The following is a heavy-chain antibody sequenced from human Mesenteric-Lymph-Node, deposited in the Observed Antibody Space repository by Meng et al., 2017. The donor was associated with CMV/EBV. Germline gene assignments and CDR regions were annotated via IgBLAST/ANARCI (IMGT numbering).Heavy chain of an antibody. Sequence: QITLKESGPTLVKPTQTLQLSCNLSGFSLSTSGVGVGWIRQPPGKALEWLALIYWDDDKRYSPSLKSRLTITKDTSKNQVVLTMTNMDPVDTATYYCAHSSGIAAAGPFYFDYWGQGTLVTVSS. D-gene: IGHD6-13*01. CDR2: IYWDDDK. CDR1: GFSLSTSGVG. J-gene: IGHJ4*02. CDR3: AHSSGIAAAGPFYFDY. V-gene: IGHV2-5*02.